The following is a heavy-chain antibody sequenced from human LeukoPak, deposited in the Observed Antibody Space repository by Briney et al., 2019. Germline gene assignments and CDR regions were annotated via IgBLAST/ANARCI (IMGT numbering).Heavy chain of an antibody. J-gene: IGHJ5*02. CDR2: INWNGGST. CDR3: ARELCLVSSCYRFDP. V-gene: IGHV3-20*01. Sequence: GGSLRLSCAASGFTFSSYAMSWVRQAPGKGLGWVSGINWNGGSTGYADSVKGRFTISRDNAKNSLYLQMNSLRAEDTALYHCARELCLVSSCYRFDPWGQGTLVTVSS. D-gene: IGHD2-2*01. CDR1: GFTFSSYA.